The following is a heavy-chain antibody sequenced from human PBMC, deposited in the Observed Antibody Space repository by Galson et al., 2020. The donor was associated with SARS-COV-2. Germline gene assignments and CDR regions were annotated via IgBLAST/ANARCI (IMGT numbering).Heavy chain of an antibody. CDR2: ISYDGSNK. CDR3: ARSDGYNSGVDY. V-gene: IGHV3-30*04. J-gene: IGHJ4*02. CDR1: GFTFSSYA. D-gene: IGHD5-12*01. Sequence: WGSLRLSCAASGFTFSSYAMHWVRQAPGKGLEWVAVISYDGSNKYYADSVKGRFTISRDNSKNTLYLQMNSLRAEDTAVYYCARSDGYNSGVDYWGQGTLVTVSS.